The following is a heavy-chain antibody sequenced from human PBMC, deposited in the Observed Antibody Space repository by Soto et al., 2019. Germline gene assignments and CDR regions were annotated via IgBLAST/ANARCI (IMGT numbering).Heavy chain of an antibody. CDR2: IRSKASGGTT. V-gene: IGHV3-49*03. CDR3: TRDLFYYDSSGYLSFYYGMDV. Sequence: PGGSLRLSCTASGFTFGDYTMSWFRQAPGKGLEWVGFIRSKASGGTTEHAASVEGRFTISRDDSKTIAYLQMNSLKTEDTAVYYCTRDLFYYDSSGYLSFYYGMDVWGQGTTVTVSS. CDR1: GFTFGDYT. D-gene: IGHD3-22*01. J-gene: IGHJ6*02.